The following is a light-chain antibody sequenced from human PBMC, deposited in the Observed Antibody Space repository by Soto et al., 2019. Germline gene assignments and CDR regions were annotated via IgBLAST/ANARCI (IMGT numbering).Light chain of an antibody. V-gene: IGLV2-14*03. CDR2: DVN. CDR3: SSYTSSSTFAYV. Sequence: QSALTQPASVSGSPGQSITISCTGTSSDVGGHNFVSWHQQHPGKAPKLMIYDVNFRPPGVSNRFSGSKSGNTASLTISGLQAEDEADYYCSSYTSSSTFAYVFGSGTKVTVL. J-gene: IGLJ1*01. CDR1: SSDVGGHNF.